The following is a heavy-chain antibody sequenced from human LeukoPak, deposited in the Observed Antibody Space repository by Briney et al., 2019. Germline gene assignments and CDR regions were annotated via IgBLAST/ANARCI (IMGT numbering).Heavy chain of an antibody. Sequence: GGSLRLSCAASGFAFSSYAMSWVRQAPGKGLEWVSDISGSGGSTYYADSVKGRFTISRDNSKNTLYLQMNSLRAEDTAVYYCAKFLKVVAARWFDPWGQGTLVTVSS. CDR3: AKFLKVVAARWFDP. CDR1: GFAFSSYA. J-gene: IGHJ5*02. V-gene: IGHV3-23*01. CDR2: ISGSGGST. D-gene: IGHD2-15*01.